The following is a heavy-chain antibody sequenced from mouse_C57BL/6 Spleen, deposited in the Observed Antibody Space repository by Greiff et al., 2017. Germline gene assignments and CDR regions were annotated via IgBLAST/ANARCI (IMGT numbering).Heavy chain of an antibody. D-gene: IGHD2-2*01. CDR2: IDPSDSET. CDR1: GYTFTSYW. CDR3: ARWLPSPLDYIDY. Sequence: QVQLQQPGAELVRPGSSVKLSCKASGYTFTSYWMHWVKQRPIQGLEWIGNIDPSDSETHYNQKFKDKVTLTVDKSTSTAYMQLSSLTSEDSAVYNCARWLPSPLDYIDYWGQGTTLTVSS. J-gene: IGHJ2*01. V-gene: IGHV1-52*01.